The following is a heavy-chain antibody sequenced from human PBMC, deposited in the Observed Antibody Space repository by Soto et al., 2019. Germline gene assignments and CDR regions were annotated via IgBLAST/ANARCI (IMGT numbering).Heavy chain of an antibody. CDR3: ARGTRVTGYSRKKLDY. Sequence: SETLSLTCAVYGGSFSGYYWSWIRQPPGKGLEWIGEINHSGSTNYNPSLKSRVTISVDTSKNQFSLKLSSVTAADTAVYYCARGTRVTGYSRKKLDYWGQGTLVTVSS. J-gene: IGHJ4*02. CDR2: INHSGST. D-gene: IGHD6-13*01. CDR1: GGSFSGYY. V-gene: IGHV4-34*01.